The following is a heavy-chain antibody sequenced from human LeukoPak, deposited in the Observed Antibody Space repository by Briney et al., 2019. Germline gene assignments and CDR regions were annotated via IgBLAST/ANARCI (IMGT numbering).Heavy chain of an antibody. J-gene: IGHJ5*02. Sequence: GASVKVSCKASGYTFTSYYMHWVRQAPGQGLEWMGIINPSGGSTSYAQKFQGRVAMTRDTSTSTVYMELSSLRSEDTAVYYCARDPSYYYDSSGYLSWGQGTLVTVSS. CDR3: ARDPSYYYDSSGYLS. CDR2: INPSGGST. CDR1: GYTFTSYY. V-gene: IGHV1-46*03. D-gene: IGHD3-22*01.